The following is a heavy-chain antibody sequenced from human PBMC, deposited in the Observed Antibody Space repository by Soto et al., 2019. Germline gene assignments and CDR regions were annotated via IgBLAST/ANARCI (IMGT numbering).Heavy chain of an antibody. J-gene: IGHJ5*02. Sequence: SETLSLTCAVSGGSISSGGYSWSWIRQPPGKGLEWIGYIYHSGSTYYNPSLKSRVTISVDRSKNKFSLKLSSVTAADTAVYYCARDYGDYNWFDPWGQGTLVTVSS. D-gene: IGHD4-17*01. CDR1: GGSISSGGYS. CDR2: IYHSGST. CDR3: ARDYGDYNWFDP. V-gene: IGHV4-30-2*01.